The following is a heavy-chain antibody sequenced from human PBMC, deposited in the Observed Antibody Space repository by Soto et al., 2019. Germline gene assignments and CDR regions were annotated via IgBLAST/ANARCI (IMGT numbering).Heavy chain of an antibody. J-gene: IGHJ4*02. CDR1: AFTFSNYG. D-gene: IGHD2-15*01. CDR2: ISYDGSNK. CDR3: ASLSSWAPAITPDY. Sequence: QVQLVESGGGVVQPGRSLRLSCAASAFTFSNYGMHWVRQAPGKGLEWVAVISYDGSNKYYADSVKGRFTISRDNSKNTLSLQMNSLRTEDTAVYYCASLSSWAPAITPDYWGQGTLVTVSS. V-gene: IGHV3-30*03.